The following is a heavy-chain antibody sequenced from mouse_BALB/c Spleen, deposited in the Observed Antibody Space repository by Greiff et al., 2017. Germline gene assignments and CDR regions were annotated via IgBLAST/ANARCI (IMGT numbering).Heavy chain of an antibody. J-gene: IGHJ3*01. Sequence: EVKLMESGGDLVKPGGSLKLSCAASGFTFSSYGMSWVRQTPDKRLEWVATISSGGSYTYYPDSVKGRFTISRDNAKNTLYLQMSSLKSEDTAMYYCARGGFEGFAYWGQGTLVTVSA. CDR2: ISSGGSYT. CDR3: ARGGFEGFAY. V-gene: IGHV5-6*01. CDR1: GFTFSSYG.